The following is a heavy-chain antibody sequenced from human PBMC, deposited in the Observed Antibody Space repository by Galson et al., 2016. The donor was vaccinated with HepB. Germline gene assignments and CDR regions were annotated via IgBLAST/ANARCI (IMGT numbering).Heavy chain of an antibody. CDR3: ARVRSGYSGYANPYYYGWDV. V-gene: IGHV6-1*01. CDR2: TYYRSKWYD. CDR1: GDSVSSKSAT. D-gene: IGHD5-12*01. Sequence: CAISGDSVSSKSATWNWIRQSPSRGLEWLGRTYYRSKWYDDYALSVKSRITINPDTSKNQFSLQLNSVTPEDTAVYYCARVRSGYSGYANPYYYGWDVWGQGTTVTVSS. J-gene: IGHJ6*02.